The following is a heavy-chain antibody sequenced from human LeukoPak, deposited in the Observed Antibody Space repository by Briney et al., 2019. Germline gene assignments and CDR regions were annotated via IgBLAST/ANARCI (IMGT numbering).Heavy chain of an antibody. J-gene: IGHJ4*02. CDR3: ARDHHCGSTSCLSYFDY. Sequence: GGSLRLSCAASGFTFSSHAMHWVRQAPGKGVEYVSAISSDWGVTYYANSVKGRFTISRDNSKNTVHLQMGSLRAEDMAVYYCARDHHCGSTSCLSYFDYWGQGTLVTVSS. CDR2: ISSDWGVT. D-gene: IGHD2-2*01. V-gene: IGHV3-64*01. CDR1: GFTFSSHA.